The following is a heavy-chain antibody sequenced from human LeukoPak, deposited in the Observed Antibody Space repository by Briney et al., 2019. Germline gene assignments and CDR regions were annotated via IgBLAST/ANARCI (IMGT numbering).Heavy chain of an antibody. CDR1: GYTFTSYD. J-gene: IGHJ6*02. V-gene: IGHV1-8*01. Sequence: ASVKVSCKASGYTFTSYDINWVRQATGQGLEWMGWMNPNSGNTGYAQKFQGRVIMTRNTSISTAYMELSSLRSEDTAVYYCARGPVTTWYYYYYYGMDVWGQGTTVTVSS. CDR3: ARGPVTTWYYYYYYGMDV. CDR2: MNPNSGNT. D-gene: IGHD4-17*01.